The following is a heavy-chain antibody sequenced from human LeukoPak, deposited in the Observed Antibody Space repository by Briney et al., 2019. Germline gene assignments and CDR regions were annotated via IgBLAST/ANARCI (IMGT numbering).Heavy chain of an antibody. CDR1: GFTFSSYW. V-gene: IGHV3-7*03. CDR3: AREGRAYDILTGYYKWEYYFDY. D-gene: IGHD3-9*01. CDR2: IKQDGSEK. J-gene: IGHJ4*02. Sequence: GGSLRLSCAASGFTFSSYWMSCVRQAPGKGLEWVANIKQDGSEKYYVDSVKGRFTISRDNAKNSLYLQMNSLRAEDTAVYYCAREGRAYDILTGYYKWEYYFDYWGQGTLVTVSS.